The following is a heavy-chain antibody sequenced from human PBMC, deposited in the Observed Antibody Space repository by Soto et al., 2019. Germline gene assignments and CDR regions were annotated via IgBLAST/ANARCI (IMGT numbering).Heavy chain of an antibody. Sequence: QVPLVQSGAEVKKPGASVKVSCKASGYTFTSYAMHWVRQAPGQRLEWMGWINAGNGNTKYSQKFQGRVTITRDTSASTAYMELSSLRSEDTAVYYCARGPYDYIWGSYRPGYFDYWGQGTLVTVSS. CDR2: INAGNGNT. D-gene: IGHD3-16*02. CDR1: GYTFTSYA. V-gene: IGHV1-3*01. J-gene: IGHJ4*02. CDR3: ARGPYDYIWGSYRPGYFDY.